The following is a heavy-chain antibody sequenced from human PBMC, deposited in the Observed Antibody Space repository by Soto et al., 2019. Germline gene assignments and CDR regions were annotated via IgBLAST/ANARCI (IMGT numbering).Heavy chain of an antibody. CDR3: AREWPKNWFDP. J-gene: IGHJ5*02. CDR2: IYYSGST. Sequence: SETLSLTCTVSVGSISIGGYYWSWIRQHPGKGLEWIGYIYYSGSTYYNPSLKSRVTISIDTSKNQFSLKLSSVTAADTAVYYCAREWPKNWFDPWGQGTLVTVSS. CDR1: VGSISIGGYY. V-gene: IGHV4-31*03.